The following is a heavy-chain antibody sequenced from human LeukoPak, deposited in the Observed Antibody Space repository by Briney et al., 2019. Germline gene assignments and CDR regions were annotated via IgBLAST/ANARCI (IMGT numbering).Heavy chain of an antibody. V-gene: IGHV1-24*01. J-gene: IGHJ4*02. D-gene: IGHD5-12*01. CDR1: GYTLTELS. Sequence: GASVKVSCKVSGYTLTELSMHWVRQAPGKGLEWMGGFDPEDGETIYAQKFQGRVTMTRDTSISTAYMELSRLRSDDTAVYYCARDLRWLRLAYWGQGTLVTVSS. CDR3: ARDLRWLRLAY. CDR2: FDPEDGET.